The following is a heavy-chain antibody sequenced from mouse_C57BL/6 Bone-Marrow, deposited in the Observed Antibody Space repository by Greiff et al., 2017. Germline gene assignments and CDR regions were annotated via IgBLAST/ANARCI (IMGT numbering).Heavy chain of an antibody. CDR3: ARGEDSNYVGYYYAMDY. J-gene: IGHJ4*01. D-gene: IGHD2-5*01. V-gene: IGHV1-64*01. CDR2: IHPNSGST. Sequence: QVQLKQPGAELVKPGASVKLSCKASGYTFPSYWMHWVKQRPGQGLEWIGMIHPNSGSTNYNEKFKSKATLTVDKSSSTAYMQLSSLASEDSAVYYCARGEDSNYVGYYYAMDYWGQGTSVTVSA. CDR1: GYTFPSYW.